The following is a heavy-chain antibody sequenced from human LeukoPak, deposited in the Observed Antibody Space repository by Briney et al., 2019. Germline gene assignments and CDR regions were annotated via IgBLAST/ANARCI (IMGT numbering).Heavy chain of an antibody. J-gene: IGHJ1*01. CDR2: IYYSGST. CDR1: GGSVSSGSYY. V-gene: IGHV4-61*01. D-gene: IGHD4-17*01. Sequence: SETLSLTCTVSGGSVSSGSYYWSWIRQPPGKGLEWIGYIYYSGSTNYNPSLKSRVTISVDTSKNQFSLKLSSVTAADTAVYYCASNYDYGDYGQYFQHWGQGTLVTVSS. CDR3: ASNYDYGDYGQYFQH.